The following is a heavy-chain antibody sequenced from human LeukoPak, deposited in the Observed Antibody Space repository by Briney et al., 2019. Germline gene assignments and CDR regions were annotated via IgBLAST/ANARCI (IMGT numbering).Heavy chain of an antibody. CDR2: ISSNGGST. Sequence: PGGSLRLSCAASGFTFSSYTMHWVRQAPGKGLEYVSAISSNGGSTYYANSVKGRFTISRDNSKNTLYLQMNSLRAEDTAVYYCARGGSDLVHAFDNWGQGTMVTVSS. V-gene: IGHV3-64*01. CDR3: ARGGSDLVHAFDN. D-gene: IGHD1-26*01. J-gene: IGHJ3*02. CDR1: GFTFSSYT.